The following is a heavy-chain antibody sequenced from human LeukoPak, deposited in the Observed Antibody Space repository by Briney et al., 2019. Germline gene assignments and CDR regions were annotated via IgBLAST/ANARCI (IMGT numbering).Heavy chain of an antibody. CDR1: GGSISSYY. V-gene: IGHV4-59*01. CDR3: ARGEDFYGYFDY. CDR2: IYYSGST. Sequence: PSETLSLTCTVSGGSISSYYWSWIRQPPGKGLEWIGYIYYSGSTNYNPSLKSRVTISVDTSKNQFSLKLSSVTAADTAVYYCARGEDFYGYFDYWGQRTLVTVSS. D-gene: IGHD4-17*01. J-gene: IGHJ4*02.